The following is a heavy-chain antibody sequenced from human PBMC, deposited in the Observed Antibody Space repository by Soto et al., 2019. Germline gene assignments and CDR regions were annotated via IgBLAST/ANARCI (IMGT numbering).Heavy chain of an antibody. Sequence: SETLSLTCTVSGGSISSGGYYWSWIRQHPGKGLEWIGYIYYSGSTYYNPSLKSRVTISVDTSKNPFSLKLGSVTAADTAVYYCARAGARAPRHFLYAFDIWGQGTMVTVSS. V-gene: IGHV4-31*03. CDR3: ARAGARAPRHFLYAFDI. J-gene: IGHJ3*02. D-gene: IGHD3-9*01. CDR1: GGSISSGGYY. CDR2: IYYSGST.